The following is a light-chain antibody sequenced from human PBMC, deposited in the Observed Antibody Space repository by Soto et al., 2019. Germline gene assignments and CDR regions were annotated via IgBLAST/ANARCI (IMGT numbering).Light chain of an antibody. CDR1: QSVGSS. CDR2: GAS. J-gene: IGKJ1*01. CDR3: QHYYNWPRT. V-gene: IGKV3-15*01. Sequence: EIVLTQSPFTLSFSPGERATLSCRVSQSVGSSLAWYQQKPGQAPRLLFYGASTRATGIPARFSGSGSGTEFTLTISSLQSEDFAVYYCQHYYNWPRTFGQGTKVDIK.